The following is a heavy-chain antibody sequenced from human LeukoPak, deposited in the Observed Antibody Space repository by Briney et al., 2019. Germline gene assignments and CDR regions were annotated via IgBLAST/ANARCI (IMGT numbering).Heavy chain of an antibody. V-gene: IGHV4-39*07. CDR2: IYYSGST. CDR3: ARDLIDGYFDWSPIPPPYYYYYYMDV. CDR1: GGSISSSSYY. Sequence: SETLSLTCTVSGGSISSSSYYWGWIRQPPGKGLEWIGSIYYSGSTYYNPSLKSRVTISVDKSKNQFSLKLSSVTAADTAVYYCARDLIDGYFDWSPIPPPYYYYYYMDVWGKGTTVTVSS. D-gene: IGHD3-9*01. J-gene: IGHJ6*03.